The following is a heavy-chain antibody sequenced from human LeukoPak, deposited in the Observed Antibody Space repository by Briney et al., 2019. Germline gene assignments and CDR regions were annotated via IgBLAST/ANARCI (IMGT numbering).Heavy chain of an antibody. Sequence: KPSETLSLTCTVSGGSISSSSYYWSWIRQPPGKGLEWIGYIYYSGSTNYNPSLKSRVTISLDTSKNQFSLKLSSVTAADTAVYYCASSGMIVVVHQGLYYFDYWGQGTLVTVSS. CDR2: IYYSGST. CDR1: GGSISSSSYY. D-gene: IGHD3-22*01. J-gene: IGHJ4*02. CDR3: ASSGMIVVVHQGLYYFDY. V-gene: IGHV4-61*05.